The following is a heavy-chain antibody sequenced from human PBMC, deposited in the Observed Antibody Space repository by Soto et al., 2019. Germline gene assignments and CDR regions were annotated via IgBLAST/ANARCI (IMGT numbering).Heavy chain of an antibody. CDR2: TYYRSKWNS. CDR1: GDSVSRTSVA. D-gene: IGHD6-19*01. V-gene: IGHV6-1*01. Sequence: QVQLHQSGPGLVKPSQTLSLTCAISGDSVSRTSVAWNWIRQSPSRGLEWLGRTYYRSKWNSDYAISVRGRITLNPDPSMSQFSLQLNSVTPEDMAVYYCVRGQFSAFDCWGQGALVTVSS. CDR3: VRGQFSAFDC. J-gene: IGHJ4*02.